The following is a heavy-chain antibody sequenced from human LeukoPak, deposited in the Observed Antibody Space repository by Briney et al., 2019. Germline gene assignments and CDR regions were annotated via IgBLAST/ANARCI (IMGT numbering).Heavy chain of an antibody. CDR1: GFTFSSYG. Sequence: PGGSLRLSCAASGFTFSSYGMTWVRQAPGKGLEWVSYISSSSSTIYYADSVKGRFTISRDNAKNSLYLQLNSLRAEDTAVYYCAKDPTHYRVWDYYETIGLSYWGQGTLVTVSS. V-gene: IGHV3-48*01. CDR3: AKDPTHYRVWDYYETIGLSY. J-gene: IGHJ4*02. CDR2: ISSSSSTI. D-gene: IGHD3-22*01.